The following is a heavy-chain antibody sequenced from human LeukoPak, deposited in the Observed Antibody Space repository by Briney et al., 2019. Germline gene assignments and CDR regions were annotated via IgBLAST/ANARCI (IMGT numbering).Heavy chain of an antibody. CDR3: ARETYYYDSSGYYLAYFDY. V-gene: IGHV3-11*01. CDR2: ISSSGSTI. CDR1: GFTFSDYY. D-gene: IGHD3-22*01. J-gene: IGHJ4*02. Sequence: GGSLRLSCAASGFTFSDYYMSWIRQAPGKGLEWVSYISSSGSTIYYADSVKGRFTISRDNAKNSLYLQMNSLRAEDTAVYYCARETYYYDSSGYYLAYFDYWGQGTLVTVSS.